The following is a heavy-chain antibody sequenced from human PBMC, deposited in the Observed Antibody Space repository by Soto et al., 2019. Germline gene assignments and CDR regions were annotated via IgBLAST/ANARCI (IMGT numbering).Heavy chain of an antibody. V-gene: IGHV3-33*08. J-gene: IGHJ4*02. CDR1: GFTFSSYG. CDR2: IWYDGSNK. Sequence: PGGSLRLSCAASGFTFSSYGMHWVRQAPGKGLEWVAVIWYDGSNKYYADSVKGRFTISRDNSKNTLYLQMNSLRAEDTAVYYCARDEYPREPPKFNFDYWGQGTLVTVSS. CDR3: ARDEYPREPPKFNFDY.